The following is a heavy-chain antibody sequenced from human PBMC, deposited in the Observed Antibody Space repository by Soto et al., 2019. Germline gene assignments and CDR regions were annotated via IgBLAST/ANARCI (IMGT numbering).Heavy chain of an antibody. Sequence: EVQLLESGGGLVQPGGSLRLSCAASGFTFSSYAMSWVRQAPGKGLEWVSAISDSDDSTSYPDSVEGRFSISRDNSKNTLYLQMNSLRVDDTAVYYCAKKGHTSDGYDYFDYWGQGTLVTVSS. CDR2: ISDSDDST. V-gene: IGHV3-23*01. CDR1: GFTFSSYA. CDR3: AKKGHTSDGYDYFDY. J-gene: IGHJ4*02. D-gene: IGHD6-19*01.